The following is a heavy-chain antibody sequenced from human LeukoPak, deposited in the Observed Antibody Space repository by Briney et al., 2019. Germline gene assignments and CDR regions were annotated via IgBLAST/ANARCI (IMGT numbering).Heavy chain of an antibody. J-gene: IGHJ4*02. Sequence: ASVKVSCKASGYTFTGYYMHWVRQAPGQGLEWMGRINPNSGGTNYAQKFQGRVTMTRDTSISTAYMELSRLRSDDTAVYYCLIYCSGGSCYGRFFDYWGQGTLVTVPS. CDR3: LIYCSGGSCYGRFFDY. CDR2: INPNSGGT. V-gene: IGHV1-2*06. D-gene: IGHD2-15*01. CDR1: GYTFTGYY.